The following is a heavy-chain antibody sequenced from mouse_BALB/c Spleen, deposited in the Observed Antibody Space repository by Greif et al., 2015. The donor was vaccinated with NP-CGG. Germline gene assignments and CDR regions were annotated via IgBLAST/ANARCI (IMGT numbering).Heavy chain of an antibody. CDR1: GFNIKDTY. Sequence: EVQLQQSGAELVKPGASVKLSCTASGFNIKDTYMHWVKQRPEQGLEWIGRIDPANGNTKYDPKFQGKATITAGTSSNTAYLQLSSLTSEDTAVYYCAIYRSYAMDYWGQGTSVTVSS. CDR3: AIYRSYAMDY. J-gene: IGHJ4*01. D-gene: IGHD2-14*01. CDR2: IDPANGNT. V-gene: IGHV14-3*02.